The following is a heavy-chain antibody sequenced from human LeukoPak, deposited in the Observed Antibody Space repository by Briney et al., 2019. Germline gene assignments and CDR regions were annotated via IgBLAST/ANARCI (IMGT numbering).Heavy chain of an antibody. CDR2: IKQDGSEK. V-gene: IGHV3-7*01. CDR3: ARGLAQRRYCSSTSCYHDAFDI. J-gene: IGHJ3*02. CDR1: GFTFTNYW. Sequence: GGSLRLSCAASGFTFTNYWMSWVRQAPGKGLEWVANIKQDGSEKYYVDSVKGRFTISRDNAKNSLYLQMNSLRAEDTAVYYCARGLAQRRYCSSTSCYHDAFDIWGQGTMVTVSS. D-gene: IGHD2-2*01.